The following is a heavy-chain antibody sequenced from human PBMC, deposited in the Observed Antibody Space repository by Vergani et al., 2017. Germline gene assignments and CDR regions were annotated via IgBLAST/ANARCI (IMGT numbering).Heavy chain of an antibody. CDR2: IKQDGSEK. CDR3: ARDPKAYKGAESDY. D-gene: IGHD1-1*01. V-gene: IGHV3-7*01. Sequence: EVQLVESGGGLVQPGGSLRLSCAASGFTFSSYWMSWVRQAPGKGLEWVANIKQDGSEKYYVDSVKGRFTISRDNAKNSLYLQMNSLRAEDTAVYYCARDPKAYKGAESDYLGQGTLVTVSS. CDR1: GFTFSSYW. J-gene: IGHJ4*02.